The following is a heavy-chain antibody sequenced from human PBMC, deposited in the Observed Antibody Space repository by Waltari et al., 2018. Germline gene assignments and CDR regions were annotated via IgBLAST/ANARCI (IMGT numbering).Heavy chain of an antibody. CDR1: GFTFSSYG. Sequence: QVQLVESGGGVVQPGRSLRLSCAASGFTFSSYGMHWVRQAPGKGLEWVAVIWYDGSNKYYADSVKGRFTISRDNSKNTLYLQMNSLRAEDTAVYYCARGEEQLVYFDYWGQGTLVTVSS. J-gene: IGHJ4*02. V-gene: IGHV3-33*01. CDR3: ARGEEQLVYFDY. D-gene: IGHD6-13*01. CDR2: IWYDGSNK.